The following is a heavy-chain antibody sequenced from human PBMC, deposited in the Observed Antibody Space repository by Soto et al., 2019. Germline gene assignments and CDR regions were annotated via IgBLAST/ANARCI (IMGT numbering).Heavy chain of an antibody. Sequence: GGSLRLSCAASGFTFSSYAMSWVRQAPGKGLEWVSAISGSGGSTYYADSVKGRFTISRDNSKNTLYLQMNSLRAEDTAVYYCAKDDGSGSYYNFGVSYFDYWGQGTLVTVSS. V-gene: IGHV3-23*01. CDR2: ISGSGGST. CDR1: GFTFSSYA. J-gene: IGHJ4*02. D-gene: IGHD3-10*01. CDR3: AKDDGSGSYYNFGVSYFDY.